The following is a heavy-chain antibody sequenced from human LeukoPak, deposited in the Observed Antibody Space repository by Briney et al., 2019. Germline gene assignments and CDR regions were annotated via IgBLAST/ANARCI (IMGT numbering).Heavy chain of an antibody. J-gene: IGHJ4*02. CDR2: ISYDDGSNK. V-gene: IGHV3-30*03. CDR3: ARDRSTSWSFDY. CDR1: GFTFSRNG. D-gene: IGHD6-13*01. Sequence: GGSLRLSCTASGFTFSRNGMHWVRQAPGKGLEWVAVISYDDGSNKYYAASVKGRFTISRDNSKNTLYLEMNSLRAEDTAVYYCARDRSTSWSFDYWGQGMLVTVSS.